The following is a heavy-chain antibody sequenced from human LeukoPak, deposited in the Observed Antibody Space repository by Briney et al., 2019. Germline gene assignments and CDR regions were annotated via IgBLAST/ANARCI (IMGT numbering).Heavy chain of an antibody. D-gene: IGHD3-10*01. CDR3: AREPSITMVRGVIGY. Sequence: GRSLRLSCAASGFTFSSYAMHWVRQAPGKGLEWVAVISYDGSNKYYADSVKGRFTISRDNSKNTLYLQMNSLRAEDTAVYYCAREPSITMVRGVIGYWGQGTLVTVSS. CDR2: ISYDGSNK. CDR1: GFTFSSYA. J-gene: IGHJ4*02. V-gene: IGHV3-30-3*01.